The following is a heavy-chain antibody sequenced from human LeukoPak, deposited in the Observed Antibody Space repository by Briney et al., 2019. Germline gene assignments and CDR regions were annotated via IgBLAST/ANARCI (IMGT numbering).Heavy chain of an antibody. D-gene: IGHD3-10*01. CDR2: IDPNSGGT. V-gene: IGHV1-2*02. Sequence: ASVKVSCKASGYTFTAHYIHWVRQAPGQGLEWMGWIDPNSGGTNYAQKFLGSVTMTGDTSINTAFMELNTLRSDATAIYYCARGRGTNMVRGVITNCFDLWGRGSLVTVSS. J-gene: IGHJ2*01. CDR3: ARGRGTNMVRGVITNCFDL. CDR1: GYTFTAHY.